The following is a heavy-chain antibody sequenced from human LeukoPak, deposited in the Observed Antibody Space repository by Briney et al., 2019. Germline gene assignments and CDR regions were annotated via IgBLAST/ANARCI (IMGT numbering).Heavy chain of an antibody. J-gene: IGHJ4*02. CDR3: ARQPISSSSPNFDY. D-gene: IGHD6-6*01. V-gene: IGHV5-51*01. CDR2: ISPGDSDT. CDR1: GYSITSYW. Sequence: GESLKISCKASGYSITSYWIGWVRQMPGKGLEWMGIISPGDSDTRYSPSFQGQVTISADKSISTAYLQWSSLKASDTAMYYCARQPISSSSPNFDYWGQGALVTVSS.